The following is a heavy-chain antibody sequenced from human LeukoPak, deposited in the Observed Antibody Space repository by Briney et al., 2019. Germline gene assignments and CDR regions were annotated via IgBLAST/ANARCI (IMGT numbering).Heavy chain of an antibody. D-gene: IGHD7-27*01. CDR3: ARDRGVPKLGFYFDY. Sequence: PGGSLRLSCATSGFTFNSYGMNWVRQAPGKGLEWVAFVRSDGGSEYYADSVKGRFTISRDNSKNTLYLQMNSLRAEDTAVYYCARDRGVPKLGFYFDYWGQGTLVTVSS. V-gene: IGHV3-30*02. J-gene: IGHJ4*02. CDR2: VRSDGGSE. CDR1: GFTFNSYG.